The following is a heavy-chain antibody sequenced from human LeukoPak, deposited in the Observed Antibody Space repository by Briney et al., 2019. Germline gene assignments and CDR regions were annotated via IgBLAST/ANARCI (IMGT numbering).Heavy chain of an antibody. Sequence: GGSLRLSGAASGFTFSSYSMNWVRQAPGKGLESVSSISSSSSYIYYADSVKGRFTISRDNAKNSLYLQMNSLRAEDTAVYYCARDPLYDYGDYGYWGQGTLVTVSS. D-gene: IGHD4-17*01. CDR3: ARDPLYDYGDYGY. J-gene: IGHJ4*02. CDR2: ISSSSSYI. V-gene: IGHV3-21*01. CDR1: GFTFSSYS.